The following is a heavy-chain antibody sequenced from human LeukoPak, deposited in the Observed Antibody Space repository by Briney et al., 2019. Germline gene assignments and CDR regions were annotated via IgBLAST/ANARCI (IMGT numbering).Heavy chain of an antibody. CDR1: GFTFDDYA. V-gene: IGHV3-9*01. J-gene: IGHJ6*03. CDR3: AKVRAVAGPGLFYYYYMDV. D-gene: IGHD6-19*01. Sequence: GGSLRLSCAASGFTFDDYAMHWVRQAPGKGLEWVSGISWNSGSIGYADSVKGRFTISRDNVKNSLYLQMNSLRAEDTALYYCAKVRAVAGPGLFYYYYMDVWGKGTTVTVSS. CDR2: ISWNSGSI.